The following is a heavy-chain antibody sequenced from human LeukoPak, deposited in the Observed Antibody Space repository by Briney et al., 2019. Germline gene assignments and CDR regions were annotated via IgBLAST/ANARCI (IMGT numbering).Heavy chain of an antibody. D-gene: IGHD6-19*01. CDR1: GYTFTSYG. J-gene: IGHJ5*02. CDR2: IIPIFGTA. Sequence: GASVKVSCTASGYTFTSYGISWVRQAPGQGLEWMGGIIPIFGTANYAQKFQGRVTITADESTSTAYMELSSLRSEDTAVYYCAREVSGWQQYNWFDPWGQGTLVTVSS. CDR3: AREVSGWQQYNWFDP. V-gene: IGHV1-69*13.